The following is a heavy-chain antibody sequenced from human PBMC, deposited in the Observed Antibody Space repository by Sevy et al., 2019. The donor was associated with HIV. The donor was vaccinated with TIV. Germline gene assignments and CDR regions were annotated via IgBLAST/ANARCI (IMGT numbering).Heavy chain of an antibody. CDR2: IKQDGSDK. J-gene: IGHJ6*02. D-gene: IGHD3-10*01. CDR3: ARSYFGSGTSYGMDV. Sequence: GGSLRLSCAVSGLTFRNLWMSWVRQAPGKGLEWVANIKQDGSDKYYVDSVRGRFTISRDNAKSSLFLQVNSLRADDTAVYYCARSYFGSGTSYGMDVWGRGTTVTVSS. CDR1: GLTFRNLW. V-gene: IGHV3-7*01.